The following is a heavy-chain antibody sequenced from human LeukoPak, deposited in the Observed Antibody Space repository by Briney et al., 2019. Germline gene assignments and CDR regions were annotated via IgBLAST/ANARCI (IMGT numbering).Heavy chain of an antibody. V-gene: IGHV3-23*01. CDR3: ATLWGDTSGYQNYDY. CDR2: ISGSGGST. D-gene: IGHD3-22*01. Sequence: PGGSLGLSCAASGFTFSSYAMSWVRQAPGKGLAWVSAISGSGGSTYYADSVKGRFTISRDNSKNTLYLQMNSLRAEDTAVYYCATLWGDTSGYQNYDYWGQGTLVTVSS. J-gene: IGHJ4*02. CDR1: GFTFSSYA.